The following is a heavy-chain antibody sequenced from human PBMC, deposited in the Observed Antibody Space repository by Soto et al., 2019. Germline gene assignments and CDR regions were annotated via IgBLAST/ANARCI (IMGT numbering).Heavy chain of an antibody. J-gene: IGHJ4*02. CDR1: GFTFSSYS. CDR2: ISSSSSYI. D-gene: IGHD6-13*01. CDR3: ARDKYSSSWYYCDY. Sequence: GGSLRLSCAASGFTFSSYSMNWVRQAPGKGLEWVSSISSSSSYIYYADSVKGRFAISRDNAKNSLYLQRNSLRAEDTAVYYCARDKYSSSWYYCDYWGQGTLVTVSS. V-gene: IGHV3-21*01.